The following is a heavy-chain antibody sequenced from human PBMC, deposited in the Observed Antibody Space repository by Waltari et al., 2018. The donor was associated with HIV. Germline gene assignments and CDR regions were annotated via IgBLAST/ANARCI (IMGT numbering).Heavy chain of an antibody. D-gene: IGHD3-10*01. CDR1: GGSLTDFY. J-gene: IGHJ5*02. Sequence: QVQLQQWGAGQLKASETLSLTCAVYGGSLTDFYWPWIRQCPGRGLEWIAEINQSGRSDFNPSLKSRVTIAIDPAKKQFSLTLKSVTAADTGVYYCARESRRRIRQGGINWFDPWGQGTPVNVLS. V-gene: IGHV4-34*01. CDR3: ARESRRRIRQGGINWFDP. CDR2: INQSGRS.